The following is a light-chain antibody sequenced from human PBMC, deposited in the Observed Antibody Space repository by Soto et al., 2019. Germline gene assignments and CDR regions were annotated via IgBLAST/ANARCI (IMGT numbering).Light chain of an antibody. J-gene: IGLJ2*01. CDR2: RND. Sequence: QSVLTQPPSASGTPGQRVTFSCSGSSSSIGSNAVNWYRQFPGTAPKLLIYRNDQRPSGVPDRFSGSKSGTSASLAISGLRSEDEADYYCTVWDDSLNGRLFGGGTKVTVL. CDR3: TVWDDSLNGRL. V-gene: IGLV1-44*01. CDR1: SSSIGSNA.